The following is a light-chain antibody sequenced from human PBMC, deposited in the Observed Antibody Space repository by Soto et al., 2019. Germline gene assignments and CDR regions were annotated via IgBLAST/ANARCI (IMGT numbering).Light chain of an antibody. Sequence: EVVLTQSPATLSLSPGERATLSCRASQIISSYLAWYQQKPGQAPRLLIYDASNRATGIPARFSGSGSGTHFTLTISSLEPEDFAVYYCQQRSNWWTFGQGTKVEIK. J-gene: IGKJ1*01. CDR2: DAS. CDR3: QQRSNWWT. V-gene: IGKV3-11*01. CDR1: QIISSY.